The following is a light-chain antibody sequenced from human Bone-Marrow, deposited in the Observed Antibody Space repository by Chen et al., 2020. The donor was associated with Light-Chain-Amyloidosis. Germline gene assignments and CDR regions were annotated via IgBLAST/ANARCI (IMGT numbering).Light chain of an antibody. V-gene: IGLV6-57*01. J-gene: IGLJ3*02. Sequence: NFMLTQPHSVSESPGQTVIISCTCSSGSIATNYVQWYQQRPGSSPTTVIYEDDQRPSGVPDRFSGSIDRSSNSASLTISGLKTEDEAGYYCQSYQGSSQGVFGGGTKLTVL. CDR3: QSYQGSSQGV. CDR1: SGSIATNY. CDR2: EDD.